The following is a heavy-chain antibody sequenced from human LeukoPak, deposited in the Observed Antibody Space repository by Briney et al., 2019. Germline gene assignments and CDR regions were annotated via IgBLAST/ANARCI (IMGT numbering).Heavy chain of an antibody. CDR2: ISGSGGST. CDR1: GFTFSSYA. V-gene: IGHV3-23*01. D-gene: IGHD3-3*01. CDR3: AKEATIFGVVIKAKGWFDP. Sequence: GGSLRLSCAASGFTFSSYAMSWVRQAPWKGLEWVSAISGSGGSTYYADSVKGRFTISRDNSKNTLYLQMNSLRAEDTAVYYCAKEATIFGVVIKAKGWFDPWGQGTLVTVSS. J-gene: IGHJ5*02.